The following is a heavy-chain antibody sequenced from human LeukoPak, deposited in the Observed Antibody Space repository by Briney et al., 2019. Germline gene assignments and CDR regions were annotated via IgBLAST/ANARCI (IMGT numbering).Heavy chain of an antibody. J-gene: IGHJ4*02. D-gene: IGHD6-13*01. Sequence: PGGSLRLSCAASGFTVSSIYINWVRQAPGKGLEWVSVIYSGGTTHYADSVKGRFTISRDNSKNTLYLQMNRLRVEDTAVYFCARASTIGAAGLFDFWGQGTLVTVSS. CDR2: IYSGGTT. CDR3: ARASTIGAAGLFDF. V-gene: IGHV3-53*01. CDR1: GFTVSSIY.